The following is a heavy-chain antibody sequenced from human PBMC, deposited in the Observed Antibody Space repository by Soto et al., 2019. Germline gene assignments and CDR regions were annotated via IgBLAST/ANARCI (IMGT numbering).Heavy chain of an antibody. Sequence: GASVKVSCKASGYTFTSYGISWVRQAPGQGLEWMGWISAYNGNTNYAQKLQGRVTMTTDTSTSTAYMELRSLRSDDTAVYYCARSVAVAGAAEYFQHWGQGTLVTVS. CDR3: ARSVAVAGAAEYFQH. CDR2: ISAYNGNT. J-gene: IGHJ1*01. CDR1: GYTFTSYG. D-gene: IGHD6-19*01. V-gene: IGHV1-18*01.